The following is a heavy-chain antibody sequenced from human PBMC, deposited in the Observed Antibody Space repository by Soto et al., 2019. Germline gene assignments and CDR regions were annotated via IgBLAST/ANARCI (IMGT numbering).Heavy chain of an antibody. J-gene: IGHJ6*02. CDR3: ARDLPRGYYYYYGMDV. Sequence: GGSLRLSCAASGFTFSSYSMNWVRQAPGKGLEWVSYISSSSSTIYYADSVKGRFTISRDNAKNSLYLQMNSLRDEDTAVYYCARDLPRGYYYYYGMDVWGQGTTVTVSS. CDR1: GFTFSSYS. CDR2: ISSSSSTI. V-gene: IGHV3-48*02.